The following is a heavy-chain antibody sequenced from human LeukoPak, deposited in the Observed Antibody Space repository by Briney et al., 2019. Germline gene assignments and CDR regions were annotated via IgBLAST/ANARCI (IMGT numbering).Heavy chain of an antibody. D-gene: IGHD5-24*01. CDR3: ARGYGYQNFDY. J-gene: IGHJ4*02. V-gene: IGHV4-30-2*01. CDR2: IYHSGST. Sequence: SETLSLTCTVSGGSISSGGYYWSWIRQPPGKGLEWIGYIYHSGSTYYNPSLKSRVTISVDRSKNQFSLKLSSVTAADTAVYYCARGYGYQNFDYWGQGTLVTVSS. CDR1: GGSISSGGYY.